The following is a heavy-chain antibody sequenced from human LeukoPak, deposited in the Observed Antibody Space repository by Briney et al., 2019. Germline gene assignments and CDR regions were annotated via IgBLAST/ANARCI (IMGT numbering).Heavy chain of an antibody. Sequence: ASVKVSCKASGYTFTSYYMHWVRQAPGQGLEWMGIINPSGGSTSYAQKFQGRVTMTRDMSTSTVYMELSSLRSEDTAVYYCARGEQQLVPLYYYYYMDVWGKGTTVTVSS. CDR2: INPSGGST. CDR1: GYTFTSYY. CDR3: ARGEQQLVPLYYYYYMDV. D-gene: IGHD6-13*01. J-gene: IGHJ6*03. V-gene: IGHV1-46*01.